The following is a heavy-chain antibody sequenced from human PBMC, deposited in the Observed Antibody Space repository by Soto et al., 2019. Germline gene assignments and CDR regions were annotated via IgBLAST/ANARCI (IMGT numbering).Heavy chain of an antibody. CDR1: GFTFSSYA. D-gene: IGHD3-16*02. Sequence: HPGGSLRLSCAASGFTFSSYAMSWVRQAPGKGLEWVSAISGSGGSTYYADSVKGRFTISRDNSKNTLYLQMNSLRAEDTAVYYCAKGPIGSFTHFDYWGQGTLVTVSS. J-gene: IGHJ4*02. CDR3: AKGPIGSFTHFDY. CDR2: ISGSGGST. V-gene: IGHV3-23*01.